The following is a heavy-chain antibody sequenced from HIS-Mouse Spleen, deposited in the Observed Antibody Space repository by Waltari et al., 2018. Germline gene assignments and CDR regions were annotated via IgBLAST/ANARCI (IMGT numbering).Heavy chain of an antibody. V-gene: IGHV3-30*18. D-gene: IGHD6-19*01. CDR2: ISYDGSNK. CDR1: GFTFCSYG. Sequence: QVQLVESGGGVVKPGRSLRLSWAASGFTFCSYGMHWVRQGPGKGLEWVAVISYDGSNKYYADSVKGRFTISRDNSKNTLYLQMNSLRAEDTAVYYCAKASSGWLDYWGQGTLVTVSS. CDR3: AKASSGWLDY. J-gene: IGHJ4*02.